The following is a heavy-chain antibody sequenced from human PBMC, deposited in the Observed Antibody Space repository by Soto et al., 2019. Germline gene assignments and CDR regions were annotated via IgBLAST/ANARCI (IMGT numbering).Heavy chain of an antibody. J-gene: IGHJ6*02. Sequence: TSDTMSLTCAVDGGSFSGFSWSWFSQPPGKGLEWIGEINDSGTTNYNPSLKSRVTISADTSKTHFSLRLTSVTAADTAVYYCARETSQNVYSHYGMDVWGQGTTVT. CDR2: INDSGTT. CDR3: ARETSQNVYSHYGMDV. CDR1: GGSFSGFS. V-gene: IGHV4-34*01.